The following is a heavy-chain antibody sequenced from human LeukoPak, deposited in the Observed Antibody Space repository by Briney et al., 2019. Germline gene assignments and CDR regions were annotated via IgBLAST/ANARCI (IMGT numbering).Heavy chain of an antibody. J-gene: IGHJ5*02. V-gene: IGHV3-7*04. CDR3: ARGKGPDP. Sequence: GGSLRLSCAASGFTFNTYWMSWVRQAPGKGLEWVAKIKQDGSEKYYVDSVKGRFIISRDSAENSLYLQMNSLRAEDTAVYYCARGKGPDPWGQGTLVTVSS. CDR2: IKQDGSEK. CDR1: GFTFNTYW.